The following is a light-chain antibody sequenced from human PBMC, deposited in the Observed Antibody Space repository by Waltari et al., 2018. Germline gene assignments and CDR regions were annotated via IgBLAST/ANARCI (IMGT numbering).Light chain of an antibody. CDR2: DAS. V-gene: IGKV3-11*01. CDR1: QSVSSS. Sequence: EIVLTQSPATLSLSPGERATLSCRASQSVSSSLVWYQQKPGQAPRLLIYDASNRATGIPARFSGSGSGTDFTLTISSLEPEDFAVYYCQQRSRSFGQGTKLEIK. J-gene: IGKJ2*03. CDR3: QQRSRS.